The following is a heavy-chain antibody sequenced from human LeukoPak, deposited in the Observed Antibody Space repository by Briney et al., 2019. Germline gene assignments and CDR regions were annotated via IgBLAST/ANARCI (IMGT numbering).Heavy chain of an antibody. Sequence: QSGGSLRLSCAASGFTFSTYWMHWVRQAPGKGLVWVSRISSDGSNTNYADSVKGRFTIPRDNANNTLYLQMNSLRAEDTAVYYCVLVSLTPGWGQGTLVTVSS. V-gene: IGHV3-74*01. J-gene: IGHJ4*02. CDR3: VLVSLTPG. CDR1: GFTFSTYW. CDR2: ISSDGSNT. D-gene: IGHD3-3*02.